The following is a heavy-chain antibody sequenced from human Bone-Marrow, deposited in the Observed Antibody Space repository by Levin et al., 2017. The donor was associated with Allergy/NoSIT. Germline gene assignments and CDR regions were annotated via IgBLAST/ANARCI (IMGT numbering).Heavy chain of an antibody. CDR2: IYSGGST. CDR1: GFTVRSNY. D-gene: IGHD6-6*01. J-gene: IGHJ6*02. Sequence: LSLTCAASGFTVRSNYMSWVRQAPGKGLEWVSVIYSGGSTYYADSVKGRFTISRDNSKNTLYLQMNSLRAEDTAVYYCAKMDSSSSPSDYYYGMDVWGQGTTVTVSS. V-gene: IGHV3-53*01. CDR3: AKMDSSSSPSDYYYGMDV.